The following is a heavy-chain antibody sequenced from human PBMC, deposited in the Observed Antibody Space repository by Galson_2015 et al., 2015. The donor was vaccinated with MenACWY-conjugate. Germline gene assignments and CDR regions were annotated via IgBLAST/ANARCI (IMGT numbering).Heavy chain of an antibody. CDR2: IYYSGNT. CDR1: GGSISISGYS. Sequence: SETLSLTCNVSGGSISISGYSWGWIRQPPGKGLEWIATIYYSGNTYYDPSLRSRVTISIDTSKSQFFLKLSSVTAADTAVYYCASGEVSSIRAFDYWGQGTLVTVSS. J-gene: IGHJ4*02. V-gene: IGHV4-39*07. D-gene: IGHD3-16*02. CDR3: ASGEVSSIRAFDY.